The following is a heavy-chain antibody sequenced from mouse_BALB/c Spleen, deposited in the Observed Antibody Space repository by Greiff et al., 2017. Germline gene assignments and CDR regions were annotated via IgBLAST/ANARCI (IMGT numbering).Heavy chain of an antibody. V-gene: IGHV1S22*01. CDR1: GYTFTSYW. Sequence: LKQPGSELVRPGASVKLSCKASGYTFTSYWMHWVKQRPGQGLEWIGNIYPGSGSTNYDEKFKSKATLTVDTSSSTAYMQLSSLTSEDSAVYYCTREEGITTVQRGYWGQGTTLTVSS. CDR2: IYPGSGST. CDR3: TREEGITTVQRGY. J-gene: IGHJ2*01. D-gene: IGHD1-1*01.